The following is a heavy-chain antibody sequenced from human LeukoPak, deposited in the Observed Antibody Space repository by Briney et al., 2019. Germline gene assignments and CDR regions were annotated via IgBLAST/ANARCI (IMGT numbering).Heavy chain of an antibody. V-gene: IGHV3-30*02. J-gene: IGHJ4*02. CDR2: IAHHGNNK. Sequence: GGSLRLSCAASGFTFSSSAMHWVRQGPGKGLEWVAYIAHHGNNKYYADSVKGRFTISRDNSKGSLYLQMNSRRADDTAVYYCAKDGSWSCTDWGQGTLVRVS. CDR1: GFTFSSSA. CDR3: AKDGSWSCTD. D-gene: IGHD2-8*02.